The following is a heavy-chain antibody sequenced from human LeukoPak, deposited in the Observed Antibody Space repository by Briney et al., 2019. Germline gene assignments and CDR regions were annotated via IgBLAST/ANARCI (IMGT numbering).Heavy chain of an antibody. CDR1: GFTFSSYW. CDR3: VRDDDRPDNGLDH. D-gene: IGHD3-22*01. CDR2: INNDGSGT. J-gene: IGHJ4*02. V-gene: IGHV3-74*01. Sequence: GGSLRLSCAASGFTFSSYWMHWVRQAPGKGPVWVSRINNDGSGTTYADSVKGRFTISRDDAKNTLYLQMNSLRAEDTAVYYCVRDDDRPDNGLDHWGQGTLVTVSS.